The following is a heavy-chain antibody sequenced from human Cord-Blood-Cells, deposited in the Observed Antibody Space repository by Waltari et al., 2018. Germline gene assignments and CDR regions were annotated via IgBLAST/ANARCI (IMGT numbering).Heavy chain of an antibody. CDR3: AIELRYLWSGYFDY. CDR1: GFTFTSHA. V-gene: IGHV3-23*01. CDR2: IRGSGGST. Sequence: EVPLLESGGGLVQPGGSLRLSCAAPGFTFTSHAMSWFRQAPGKGLEWVSAIRGSGGSTYYADSVKGRFTISRDNSKNTLYLQMNSRRAEDTAVYYCAIELRYLWSGYFDYWGQGTLVTVSS. D-gene: IGHD3-3*01. J-gene: IGHJ4*02.